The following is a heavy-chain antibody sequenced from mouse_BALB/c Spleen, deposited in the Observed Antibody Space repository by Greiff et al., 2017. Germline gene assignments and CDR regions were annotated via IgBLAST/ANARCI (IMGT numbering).Heavy chain of an antibody. CDR1: GYTFTSYW. Sequence: QVQLKQSGPELVKPGASVKMSCKASGYTFTSYWMLWVKQRPGQGLEWIGYINPSTGYTEYNQKFKDKATLTADKSSSTAYMQLSSLTSEDSAVYYCARASYYGNPWFAYWGQGTLVTVSA. V-gene: IGHV1S26*01. D-gene: IGHD2-10*01. CDR2: INPSTGYT. J-gene: IGHJ3*01. CDR3: ARASYYGNPWFAY.